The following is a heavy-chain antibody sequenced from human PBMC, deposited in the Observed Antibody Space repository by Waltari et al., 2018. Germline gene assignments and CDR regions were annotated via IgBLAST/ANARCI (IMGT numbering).Heavy chain of an antibody. J-gene: IGHJ3*01. D-gene: IGHD3-22*01. V-gene: IGHV3-53*02. CDR2: DWSGGNT. CDR3: ARVIRDDIGGFYGIAAFDV. CDR1: GFTVETNY. Sequence: EVQLVETGGDLIQPGGSLRLSCVVSGFTVETNYMTWVRQAPGKGLGWVSIDWSGGNTYYADSVQGRFIISRDNSKNTLFLQMNSLRAEDTDLYYCARVIRDDIGGFYGIAAFDVWGQGTMVTVS.